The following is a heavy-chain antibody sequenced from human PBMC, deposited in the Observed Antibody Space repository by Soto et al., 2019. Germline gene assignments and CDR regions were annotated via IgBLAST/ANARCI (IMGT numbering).Heavy chain of an antibody. V-gene: IGHV3-23*05. CDR1: GFTFSSHE. D-gene: IGHD2-2*01. CDR3: AKGRGYCSSTSCYHYYYYGMDV. Sequence: GGSLRLSCAASGFTFSSHEMNWVRQAPGKGLEWVSYIDYSGSRTDYADSVKGRFTISRDNSKNTLYLQMNSLRAEDTAVYYCAKGRGYCSSTSCYHYYYYGMDVWGQGTTVTVSS. J-gene: IGHJ6*02. CDR2: IDYSGSRT.